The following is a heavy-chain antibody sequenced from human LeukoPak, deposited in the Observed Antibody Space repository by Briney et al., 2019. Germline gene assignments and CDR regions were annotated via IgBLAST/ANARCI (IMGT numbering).Heavy chain of an antibody. Sequence: PSETLSLTCTVSGGSINDYYWSWVRQPPGKGLEWIGYIHYSGTTNYNPSLRSRATISVDMSKNHFSLRLRSVTAGDTAVYYCARVTFMKDFDYWGQGTLVTVSS. CDR1: GGSINDYY. CDR3: ARVTFMKDFDY. V-gene: IGHV4-59*01. J-gene: IGHJ4*02. CDR2: IHYSGTT.